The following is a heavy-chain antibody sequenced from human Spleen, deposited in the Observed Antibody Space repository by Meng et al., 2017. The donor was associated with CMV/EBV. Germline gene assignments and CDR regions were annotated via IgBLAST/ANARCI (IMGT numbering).Heavy chain of an antibody. D-gene: IGHD2-2*02. CDR2: IIPIFGTA. J-gene: IGHJ4*02. V-gene: IGHV1-69*05. Sequence: ISWVRQAPGQGLEWMGGIIPIFGTANYAQNFQGRVTITTDESRTTAYMELSSLRSEDTAVYYCARIGLCSGTTCYTGDYSSRHVDYWGQGTLVTVSS. CDR3: ARIGLCSGTTCYTGDYSSRHVDY.